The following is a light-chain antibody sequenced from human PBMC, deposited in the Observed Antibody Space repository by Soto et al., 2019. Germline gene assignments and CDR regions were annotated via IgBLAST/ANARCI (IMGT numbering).Light chain of an antibody. V-gene: IGKV3-20*01. CDR3: QQYASTPIT. CDR2: DAS. CDR1: QSVATTF. J-gene: IGKJ5*01. Sequence: EIVLTQSAGTLSLSPGERATLSCRASQSVATTFFAWYQQTPGQAPRLLISDASRRATGTPDRFSGSGSGTDFTLIISRLEDEDFSVYYCQQYASTPITFGQGTRLEIK.